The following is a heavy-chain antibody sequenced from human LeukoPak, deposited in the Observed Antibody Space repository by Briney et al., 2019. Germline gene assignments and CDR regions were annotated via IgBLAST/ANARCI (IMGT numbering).Heavy chain of an antibody. J-gene: IGHJ4*02. CDR2: ISGSGSNT. CDR1: GFTFTNYA. CDR3: AKERGISYTYEFDY. V-gene: IGHV3-23*01. Sequence: GGSLRLSCAASGFTFTNYAMTWVRQAPGKGLDWVSLISGSGSNTYYTDSVQGRFTISRDNSRNTLYLQMSSLRAEDTAIYYCAKERGISYTYEFDYWGQGALVTVSS. D-gene: IGHD3-16*01.